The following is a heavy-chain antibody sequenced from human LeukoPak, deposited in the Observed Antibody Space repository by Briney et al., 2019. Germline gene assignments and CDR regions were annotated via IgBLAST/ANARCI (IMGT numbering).Heavy chain of an antibody. D-gene: IGHD3-22*01. CDR3: ARGANYYDSSGYSATFDY. V-gene: IGHV4-34*01. CDR1: GGSFSGYS. CDR2: INHSGST. Sequence: LETLSLTCAVYGGSFSGYSWSWIRQPPGKGLEWIVEINHSGSTKNSPSLKSRVTISVDTSKNQFSLKLRSVTAADTAVYYCARGANYYDSSGYSATFDYWGQGTLVTVSS. J-gene: IGHJ4*02.